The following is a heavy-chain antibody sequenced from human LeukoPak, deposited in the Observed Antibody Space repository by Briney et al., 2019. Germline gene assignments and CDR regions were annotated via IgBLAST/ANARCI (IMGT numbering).Heavy chain of an antibody. Sequence: ASVKVSCKASGYTFTSYDINWVRQATGQGLEWMGWMNPNSGNTGYAQQFQGRVTMTRNTSISTAYMELSSLRSEDTAVYYCARGGQDIVVVVAATGWFDPWGQGTLVTVSS. CDR2: MNPNSGNT. CDR1: GYTFTSYD. D-gene: IGHD2-15*01. CDR3: ARGGQDIVVVVAATGWFDP. J-gene: IGHJ5*02. V-gene: IGHV1-8*01.